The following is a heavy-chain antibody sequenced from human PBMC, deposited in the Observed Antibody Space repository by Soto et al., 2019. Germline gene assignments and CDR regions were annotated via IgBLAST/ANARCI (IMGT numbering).Heavy chain of an antibody. J-gene: IGHJ5*01. CDR2: ISSTGNTI. V-gene: IGHV3-11*01. Sequence: QVQLVESGGGLVKPGGSLRLSCAASGFTFSDYSMNWLRQAPGKGLEWVSYISSTGNTIYYADSFKGRFTISRDTANNSLPLQMNSLRADDTAVYFCARGSIGFLKGGWFDTWGHGTLVTVSS. CDR3: ARGSIGFLKGGWFDT. D-gene: IGHD6-25*01. CDR1: GFTFSDYS.